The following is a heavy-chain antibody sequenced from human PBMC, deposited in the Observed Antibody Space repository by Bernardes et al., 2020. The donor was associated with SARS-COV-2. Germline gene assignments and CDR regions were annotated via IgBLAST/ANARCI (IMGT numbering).Heavy chain of an antibody. CDR2: IYYSGST. CDR1: GGSVSSGSYY. J-gene: IGHJ2*01. V-gene: IGHV4-61*01. D-gene: IGHD1-26*01. Sequence: SETLSLTCTVSGGSVSSGSYYWSWIRQPPGKGLEWIGYIYYSGSTNYNPSLKSRVTISVDTSKNQFSLKLSSVTAADTAVYYCARDAADLEWELEHWYFDLWGRGTLVTVSS. CDR3: ARDAADLEWELEHWYFDL.